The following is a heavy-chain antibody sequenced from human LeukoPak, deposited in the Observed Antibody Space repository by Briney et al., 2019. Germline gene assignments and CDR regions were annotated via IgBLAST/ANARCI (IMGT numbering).Heavy chain of an antibody. D-gene: IGHD3-22*01. V-gene: IGHV4-34*01. Sequence: SETLSLTCAVYGGSFSGYYWSWIRQPPGKGLEWIGEINHSGSTNYNPSLKSRVTISVDTSKNQFSLKLSSVTAADTAVYYCARAKRPSTYYYDSSGSAGHLDYWGQGTLATVSS. CDR2: INHSGST. J-gene: IGHJ4*02. CDR3: ARAKRPSTYYYDSSGSAGHLDY. CDR1: GGSFSGYY.